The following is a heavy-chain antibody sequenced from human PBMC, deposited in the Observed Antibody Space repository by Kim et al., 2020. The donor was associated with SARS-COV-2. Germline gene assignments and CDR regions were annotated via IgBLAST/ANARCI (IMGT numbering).Heavy chain of an antibody. Sequence: SETLSLTCTVSGGSISSSSYYWGWMRQPPGKGREWIGSIYYSGSTYYNPSLKSRVTISVDTSKNQFSLKLSSVTATATAFYYWSRDGGSRSSSPSYYYG. V-gene: IGHV4-39*07. J-gene: IGHJ6*01. CDR3: SRDGGSRSSSPSYYYG. CDR1: GGSISSSSYY. D-gene: IGHD6-13*01. CDR2: IYYSGST.